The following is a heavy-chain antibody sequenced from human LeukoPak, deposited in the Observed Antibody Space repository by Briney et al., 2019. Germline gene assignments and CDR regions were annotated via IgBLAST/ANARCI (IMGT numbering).Heavy chain of an antibody. CDR1: GYSISSGYY. CDR3: ASLGLLWFGESGDY. CDR2: IYHSGST. V-gene: IGHV4-38-2*01. J-gene: IGHJ4*02. D-gene: IGHD3-10*01. Sequence: SETLSLTCAVSGYSISSGYYWGWIRQPPGKGLEWIGSIYHSGSTYYNPSLKSRVTISVDMSKNQFSLKLSSVTAADTAVYYCASLGLLWFGESGDYWGQGTLVTVSS.